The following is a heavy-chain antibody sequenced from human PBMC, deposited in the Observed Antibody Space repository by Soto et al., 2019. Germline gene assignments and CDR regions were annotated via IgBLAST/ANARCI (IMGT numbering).Heavy chain of an antibody. Sequence: QVQLVQSGAEVKKPGSSVKVSCKASGGTFSSYAISWVRQAPGQGLEWMGGIIPIFGTANYAQKFQGRVTITADEHTSAADMELSSLRAEDTDVYYCAREYPLGVYYWGQGTLVTVSS. CDR2: IIPIFGTA. D-gene: IGHD2-2*01. CDR3: AREYPLGVYY. V-gene: IGHV1-69*12. J-gene: IGHJ4*02. CDR1: GGTFSSYA.